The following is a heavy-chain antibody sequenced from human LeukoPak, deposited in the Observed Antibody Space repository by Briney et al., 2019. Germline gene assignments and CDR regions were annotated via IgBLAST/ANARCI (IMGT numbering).Heavy chain of an antibody. D-gene: IGHD5-12*01. CDR3: ARVIISGYEGPIDY. V-gene: IGHV4-30-4*01. J-gene: IGHJ4*02. Sequence: SQTLSLTCTVSGGSISSGDYYWSWIRQPPGKGLEWFGYIYYSGSTYYNPSLKSRVTISVDTSKNQFSLKLSSVTAADTAVYYCARVIISGYEGPIDYWGQGTLVTVSS. CDR1: GGSISSGDYY. CDR2: IYYSGST.